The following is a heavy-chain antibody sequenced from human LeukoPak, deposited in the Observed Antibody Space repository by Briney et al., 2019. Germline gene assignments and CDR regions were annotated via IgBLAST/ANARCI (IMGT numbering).Heavy chain of an antibody. D-gene: IGHD6-13*01. CDR1: GGSISSYY. V-gene: IGHV4-59*01. Sequence: SETLSLTCTVSGGSISSYYWSWIRQPPGKGLEWIGYIYSGSTNYNPSLKSRVTISGDTSKNQFSLKLSSVTAADTAVYYCARDLGAAGGAFDYWGQGTLVTVSS. CDR3: ARDLGAAGGAFDY. CDR2: IYSGST. J-gene: IGHJ4*02.